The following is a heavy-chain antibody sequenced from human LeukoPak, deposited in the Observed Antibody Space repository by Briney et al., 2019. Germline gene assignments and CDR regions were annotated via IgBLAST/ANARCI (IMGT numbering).Heavy chain of an antibody. CDR1: GFTFSSYW. CDR2: IKQDATEQ. D-gene: IGHD2-2*01. V-gene: IGHV3-7*01. J-gene: IGHJ4*02. CDR3: ARFHYCSSTNCYPRHFDY. Sequence: GGSLRLSCAASGFTFSSYWMSWVRQAPGRGLEWVANIKQDATEQYYVQSAKGRFTISRDNTKNSLYLQVNSLRAEDTAVYYCARFHYCSSTNCYPRHFDYWGQGTLVTVSS.